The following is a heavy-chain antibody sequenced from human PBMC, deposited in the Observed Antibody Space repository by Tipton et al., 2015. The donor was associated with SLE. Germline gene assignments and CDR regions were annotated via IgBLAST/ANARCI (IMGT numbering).Heavy chain of an antibody. D-gene: IGHD2-2*01. V-gene: IGHV3-30*04. CDR1: GFTFSSYA. Sequence: SLRLSCAASGFTFSSYAMHWVRQAPGKGLEWVAVLSYDGSNKYYADSVKGRFTISRDNSKNTLYLQMNSLRAEDTAVYYCARDGLVPAASAYYYDMDVWGQGTPVTVSS. J-gene: IGHJ6*02. CDR3: ARDGLVPAASAYYYDMDV. CDR2: LSYDGSNK.